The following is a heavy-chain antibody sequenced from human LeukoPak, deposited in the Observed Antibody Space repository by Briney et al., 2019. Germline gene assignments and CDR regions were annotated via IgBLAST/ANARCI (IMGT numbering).Heavy chain of an antibody. Sequence: PGGSLRLSCAASGFTFSSYAMSWVRQAPGKGLEWVSAISGSGGSTYYADSVKGRFTISRDNSKNTLFLQMNSPRAEDTAVYYCAKRSKGGDSTGYYYYFDLWGRGTLVTVSS. V-gene: IGHV3-23*01. CDR1: GFTFSSYA. D-gene: IGHD3-22*01. J-gene: IGHJ2*01. CDR2: ISGSGGST. CDR3: AKRSKGGDSTGYYYYFDL.